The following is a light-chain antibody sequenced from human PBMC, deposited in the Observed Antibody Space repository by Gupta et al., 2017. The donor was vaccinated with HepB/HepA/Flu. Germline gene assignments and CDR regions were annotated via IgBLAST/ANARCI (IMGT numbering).Light chain of an antibody. J-gene: IGKJ2*01. V-gene: IGKV3-20*01. Sequence: EIVLTQSPGTLSLSPGERATLSCRASQSISSTYLAWYQQKPGQAPRFLIYATSGRATGIPDRFSGSGSGTDFTLTISRREPEDSAAYYCHQYGGSPPYTFGQGTKLEIK. CDR3: HQYGGSPPYT. CDR1: QSISSTY. CDR2: ATS.